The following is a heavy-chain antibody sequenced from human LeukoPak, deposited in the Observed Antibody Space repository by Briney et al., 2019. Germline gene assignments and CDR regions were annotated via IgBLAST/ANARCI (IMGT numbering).Heavy chain of an antibody. CDR2: IYYSGST. CDR1: GGSISSYY. J-gene: IGHJ4*02. D-gene: IGHD3-10*01. Sequence: SETLSLTCTVSGGSISSYYGSWIRQPPGKGLEWIGYIYYSGSTNYNPSLKSRVTISVDTSKNQFSLKLSSVTAADTAVYYCARFGELIGTSFDYWGQGTLVTVSS. V-gene: IGHV4-59*13. CDR3: ARFGELIGTSFDY.